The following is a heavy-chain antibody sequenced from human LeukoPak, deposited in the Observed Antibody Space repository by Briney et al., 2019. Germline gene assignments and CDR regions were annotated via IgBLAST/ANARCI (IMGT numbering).Heavy chain of an antibody. CDR1: GYTFTGYY. J-gene: IGHJ6*02. CDR3: ARGPYYDFWSGLKPEYYYYGMDV. Sequence: ASVKVSCTASGYTFTGYYMHWVRQAPGQGLEWMGWINPNSGGTNYAQKFQGRVTMTRDTSISTAYMELSRLRSDDTAVYYCARGPYYDFWSGLKPEYYYYGMDVWGQGTTVTVSS. CDR2: INPNSGGT. V-gene: IGHV1-2*02. D-gene: IGHD3-3*01.